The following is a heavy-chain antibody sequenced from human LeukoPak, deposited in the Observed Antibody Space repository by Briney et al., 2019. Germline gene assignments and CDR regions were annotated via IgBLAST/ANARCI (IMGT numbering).Heavy chain of an antibody. D-gene: IGHD6-13*01. CDR2: ISPSGGYR. CDR3: ARDSSSWSVDY. J-gene: IGHJ4*02. CDR1: GYTFTSKK. Sequence: ASVKVSCKASGYTFTSKKMHWVRQAPGQGLEWMGIISPSGGYRSYAQKFQGRVTMTGDTSTSTVYMELSSLSSEDTAVYYCARDSSSWSVDYWGQGTLVTVFS. V-gene: IGHV1-46*01.